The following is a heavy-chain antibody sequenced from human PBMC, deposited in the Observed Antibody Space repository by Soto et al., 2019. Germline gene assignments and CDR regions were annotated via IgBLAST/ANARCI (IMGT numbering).Heavy chain of an antibody. CDR2: IKQDGSEK. CDR3: AIETMEYCSSTSCYRRGGFDY. D-gene: IGHD2-2*02. Sequence: GSLRLSCAASGFTFSSYWMSWVRQAPGKGLEWVANIKQDGSEKYYVDSVKGRFTISRDNAKNSLYLQMNSLRAEDTAVYYCAIETMEYCSSTSCYRRGGFDYWGQGTLVTVSS. CDR1: GFTFSSYW. V-gene: IGHV3-7*01. J-gene: IGHJ4*02.